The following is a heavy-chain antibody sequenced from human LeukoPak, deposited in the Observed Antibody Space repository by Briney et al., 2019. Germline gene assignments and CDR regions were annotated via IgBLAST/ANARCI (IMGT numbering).Heavy chain of an antibody. J-gene: IGHJ4*02. V-gene: IGHV3-30*18. D-gene: IGHD1-7*01. CDR1: GFTFSSYG. CDR2: ISYDGSNK. CDR3: AKIGGTTDDY. Sequence: GGSLRLSCAASGFTFSSYGMHWVRQAPGKGLEWVAVISYDGSNKYHADSVKGRFTISRDNSKNTLYLQMNSLRAEDTAVYYCAKIGGTTDDYWGQGTLVTVSS.